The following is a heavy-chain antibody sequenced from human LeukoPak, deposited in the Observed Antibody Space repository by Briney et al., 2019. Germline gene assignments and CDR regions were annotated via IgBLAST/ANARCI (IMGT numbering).Heavy chain of an antibody. J-gene: IGHJ6*03. V-gene: IGHV3-48*04. CDR2: ISSSGSTI. D-gene: IGHD2-15*01. CDR3: AREGGRDYYYYMDV. Sequence: GGSLRLSCAASGFTFSSYSMNWVRQAPGKGLEWVSYISSSGSTIYYADSVKGRFTISRDNAKNSLYLQMNSLRAEDTAVYYCAREGGRDYYYYMDVWGKGTTVTVSS. CDR1: GFTFSSYS.